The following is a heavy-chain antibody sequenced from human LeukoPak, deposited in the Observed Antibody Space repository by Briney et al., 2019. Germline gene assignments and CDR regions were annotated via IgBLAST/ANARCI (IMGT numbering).Heavy chain of an antibody. Sequence: GASVKVSCEASGGTFSSYAISWVRQAPGQGLEWMGGIIPIFGTANYAQKFQGRVTITADESTSTAYMELSSLRSEDTAVYYCARVQYGSGYYYYYMDVWGKGTTVTISS. CDR3: ARVQYGSGYYYYYMDV. CDR1: GGTFSSYA. V-gene: IGHV1-69*13. J-gene: IGHJ6*03. D-gene: IGHD3-10*01. CDR2: IIPIFGTA.